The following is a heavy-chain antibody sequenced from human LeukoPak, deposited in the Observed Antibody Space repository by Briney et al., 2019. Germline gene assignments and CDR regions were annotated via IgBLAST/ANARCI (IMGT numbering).Heavy chain of an antibody. J-gene: IGHJ4*02. CDR1: GFTFSSYS. D-gene: IGHD4-17*01. V-gene: IGHV3-21*01. CDR2: ISSSSSYI. CDR3: ARDGGSTVTTFDY. Sequence: PGGSLRLSCAASGFTFSSYSMNWVRQAPGKGLEWVSSISSSSSYIYYADSVKGRFTISRDNAKNSLYLQMNSLRTEDTAVYYCARDGGSTVTTFDYWGQGTLVTVSP.